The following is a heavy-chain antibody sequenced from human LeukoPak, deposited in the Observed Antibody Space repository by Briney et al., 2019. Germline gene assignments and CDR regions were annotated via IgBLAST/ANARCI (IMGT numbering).Heavy chain of an antibody. CDR3: AKDGESGIQWTQGCFDY. Sequence: GGSLRLSCAASGFSFSDYAIYWVRQTPGKGLEWVAFIRYDGSNKIYADSVKGRFTISRDNSYNTVYLQMTGLRAEDTAVYYCAKDGESGIQWTQGCFDYWGQGTLVTVSS. V-gene: IGHV3-30*02. CDR2: IRYDGSNK. D-gene: IGHD1-1*01. J-gene: IGHJ4*02. CDR1: GFSFSDYA.